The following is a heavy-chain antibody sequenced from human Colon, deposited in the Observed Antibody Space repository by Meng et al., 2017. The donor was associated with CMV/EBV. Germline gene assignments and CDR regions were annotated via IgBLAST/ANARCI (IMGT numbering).Heavy chain of an antibody. D-gene: IGHD4-23*01. Sequence: ACQGDGYSCMRYWVGWVRQKHGKGREWMGIIYPGDSDAKYSPSFQGQVTLSADKSINTAYLQWSSLKASDSAMYFCARLGEGNSFVLWGQGTLVTVSS. CDR3: ARLGEGNSFVL. J-gene: IGHJ4*02. CDR2: IYPGDSDA. V-gene: IGHV5-51*01. CDR1: GYSCMRYW.